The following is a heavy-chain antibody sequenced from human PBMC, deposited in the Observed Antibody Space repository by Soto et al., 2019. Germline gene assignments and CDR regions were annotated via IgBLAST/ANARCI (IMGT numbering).Heavy chain of an antibody. CDR2: INPYNGNR. CDR3: ARDRLRGYDSSGFYS. D-gene: IGHD3-22*01. V-gene: IGHV1-18*01. Sequence: QVQLVQSGGELRKPGASVKVSCEASGYSFRSYGINWVRQAPGQGLEWMGWINPYNGNRNYAQKFEDRITMTTDTSTNTVYIELRSLRSDDTAVYYCARDRLRGYDSSGFYSWGQGTLVIVSS. CDR1: GYSFRSYG. J-gene: IGHJ5*02.